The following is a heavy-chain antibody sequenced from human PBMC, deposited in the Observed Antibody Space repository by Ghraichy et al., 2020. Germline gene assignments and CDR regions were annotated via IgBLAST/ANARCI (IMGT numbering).Heavy chain of an antibody. CDR3: ARGFLRTGFDC. V-gene: IGHV6-1*01. D-gene: IGHD1-14*01. CDR1: GDSISRSTTG. Sequence: SQTLSLTCVISGDSISRSTTGWNWIRQSPSGGLEWLGRTYYEFKWNDDYALSMRGRITLSPDTSKNQFSLHLNSVTPEDTGVYYCARGFLRTGFDCWGQGALVTVSP. J-gene: IGHJ4*02. CDR2: TYYEFKWND.